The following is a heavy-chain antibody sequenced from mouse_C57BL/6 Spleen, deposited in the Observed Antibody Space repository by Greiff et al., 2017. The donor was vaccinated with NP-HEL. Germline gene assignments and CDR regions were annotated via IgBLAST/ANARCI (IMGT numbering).Heavy chain of an antibody. Sequence: VKLMESGAELVKPGASVKISCKASGYAFSSYWMNWVKQRPGKGLEWIGQIYPGDGDTTYNGKFKGKATLTADKSSSTAYMQLSSLTSEDSAVYFCAIYYGYDDYAMDYWGQGTSVTVSS. D-gene: IGHD2-2*01. CDR3: AIYYGYDDYAMDY. CDR1: GYAFSSYW. CDR2: IYPGDGDT. J-gene: IGHJ4*01. V-gene: IGHV1-80*01.